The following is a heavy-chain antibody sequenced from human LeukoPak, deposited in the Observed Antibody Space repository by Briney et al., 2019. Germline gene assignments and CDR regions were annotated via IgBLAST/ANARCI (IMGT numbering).Heavy chain of an antibody. Sequence: GGSLRLSCAASGXTFSSYSMNWVRQAPGKGLEWVSAISGSGGSTYYADSVKGRFTISRDNSKNTLYLQMKSLRAEDTALYYCAKDLSYGMDVWGQGTTVTVSS. CDR2: ISGSGGST. CDR3: AKDLSYGMDV. CDR1: GXTFSSYS. V-gene: IGHV3-23*01. D-gene: IGHD3-9*01. J-gene: IGHJ6*02.